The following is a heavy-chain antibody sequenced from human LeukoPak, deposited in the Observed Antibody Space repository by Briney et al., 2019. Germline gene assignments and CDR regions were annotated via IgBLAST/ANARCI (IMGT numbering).Heavy chain of an antibody. D-gene: IGHD4-17*01. Sequence: PGGSLRLSCAASGFTFSSYAMSWARQAPGKGLEWVSAISGSGGSTYYAGSVKGRFTISRDNSKNTLYLQMNSLRAEDTAVYYCAKEAKSDYSFLFTILYYFDYWGQGTLVTVSS. CDR1: GFTFSSYA. J-gene: IGHJ4*02. V-gene: IGHV3-23*01. CDR3: AKEAKSDYSFLFTILYYFDY. CDR2: ISGSGGST.